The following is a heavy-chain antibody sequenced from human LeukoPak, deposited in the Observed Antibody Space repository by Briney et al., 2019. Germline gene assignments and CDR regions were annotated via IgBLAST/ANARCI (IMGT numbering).Heavy chain of an antibody. Sequence: GGSLRLSCAASGFTFSSYAMHWVRQAPGKGLEWVAVISYDGSNKYYADSVKGRFTISRDNSKNTLYLQTNSLRAEDTAVYYCARDRRRTSRYGSGSYFYYYGMDVWGQGTTVTVSS. J-gene: IGHJ6*02. CDR2: ISYDGSNK. CDR3: ARDRRRTSRYGSGSYFYYYGMDV. CDR1: GFTFSSYA. V-gene: IGHV3-30*01. D-gene: IGHD3-10*01.